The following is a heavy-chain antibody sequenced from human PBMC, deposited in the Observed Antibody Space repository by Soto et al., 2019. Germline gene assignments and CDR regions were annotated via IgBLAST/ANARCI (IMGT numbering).Heavy chain of an antibody. J-gene: IGHJ6*03. CDR3: AREVGIGSSWTYYMDV. D-gene: IGHD6-13*01. CDR1: GGSISSYY. V-gene: IGHV4-59*01. Sequence: SETLSLTCAVYGGSISSYYWSWIRQPPGKGLEWIGYIYYSGSTNYNPSLKSRVTISVDTSKNQFSLKLSSVTAADTAVYYCAREVGIGSSWTYYMDVWGKGTTVTVSS. CDR2: IYYSGST.